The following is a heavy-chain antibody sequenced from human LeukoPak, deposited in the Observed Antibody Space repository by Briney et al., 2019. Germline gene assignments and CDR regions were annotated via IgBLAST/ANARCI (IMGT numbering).Heavy chain of an antibody. CDR1: GFTFSSYS. CDR3: ARDFRNSHRLDI. CDR2: ISSSSSIM. J-gene: IGHJ3*02. Sequence: PGGSLRLSCAASGFTFSSYSMNWVREAPGKGLEWVAYISSSSSIMYYADSVKGRFTISRDNAKNSLYLQMNSLRDEDTAVYYCARDFRNSHRLDIWGQGTLVTVSS. D-gene: IGHD1-14*01. V-gene: IGHV3-48*02.